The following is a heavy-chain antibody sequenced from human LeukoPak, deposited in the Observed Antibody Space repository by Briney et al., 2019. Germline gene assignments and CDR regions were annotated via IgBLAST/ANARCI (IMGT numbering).Heavy chain of an antibody. Sequence: PGGSLRLSCAASGFTFSSYWMSWVRQAPGKGLEWVANIKQGGSEKYYVDSVKGRFTISRDDAKNSLYLQMNSLRAEDTAVYYCARDSAADFWSGLYYFDYWGQGTLVTVSS. V-gene: IGHV3-7*03. J-gene: IGHJ4*02. CDR3: ARDSAADFWSGLYYFDY. CDR2: IKQGGSEK. CDR1: GFTFSSYW. D-gene: IGHD3-3*01.